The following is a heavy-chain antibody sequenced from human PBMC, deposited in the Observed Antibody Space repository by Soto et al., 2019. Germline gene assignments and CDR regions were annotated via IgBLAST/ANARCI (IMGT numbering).Heavy chain of an antibody. CDR3: ARGVEYFDY. J-gene: IGHJ4*02. CDR1: GGSISSYY. CDR2: IYYSGST. V-gene: IGHV4-59*01. Sequence: KSSETLSLTCTVSGGSISSYYWSWIRQPPGKGLEWIGYIYYSGSTNYNPSLKSRVTISVDTSKNQFSLKLSSVTAADTTVYYCARGVEYFDYWGQGTLVTVSS.